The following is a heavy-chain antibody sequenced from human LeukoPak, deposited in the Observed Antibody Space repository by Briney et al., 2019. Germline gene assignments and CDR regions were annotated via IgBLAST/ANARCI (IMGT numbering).Heavy chain of an antibody. D-gene: IGHD3-22*01. CDR1: GYSFTTHW. CDR2: IYCGDSDT. Sequence: GESLQISCKASGYSFTTHWIGWVRRLPGRGLEWMGIIYCGDSDTRDGPSFQGQVTISADRSTSTAYLQWRSLKASDTAMYYCARDYYDSSGYYPGSKWFDPWGQGTLVTVSS. J-gene: IGHJ5*02. CDR3: ARDYYDSSGYYPGSKWFDP. V-gene: IGHV5-51*01.